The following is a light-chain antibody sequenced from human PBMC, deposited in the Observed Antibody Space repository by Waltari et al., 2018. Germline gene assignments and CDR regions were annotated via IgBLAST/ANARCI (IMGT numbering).Light chain of an antibody. CDR3: QQYGSSPT. V-gene: IGKV3-20*01. CDR1: QSVSSSY. Sequence: ESVLTQSPRTLSLSPGERATLSCRASQSVSSSYLAWYQQKPGQAPRLLIYGASSRATGIPDRCSGSGSGTDFTLTISRLEPEDFAVYYCQQYGSSPTFGQGTKVEIK. CDR2: GAS. J-gene: IGKJ1*01.